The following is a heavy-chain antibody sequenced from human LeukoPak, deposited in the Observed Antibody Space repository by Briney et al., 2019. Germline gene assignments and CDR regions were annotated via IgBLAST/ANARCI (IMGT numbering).Heavy chain of an antibody. V-gene: IGHV3-30*03. CDR2: ISYDGSNK. D-gene: IGHD6-19*01. J-gene: IGHJ4*02. CDR1: GFTFSSYG. CDR3: AAAGYSSGFDY. Sequence: GGSLRLSCAASGFTFSSYGMHWVRQAPGKGLEWVAVISYDGSNKYYADSVKGRFTISRDNSKNTLYLQMNSLRAEDTAVYYCAAAGYSSGFDYWGQGTLVTVSS.